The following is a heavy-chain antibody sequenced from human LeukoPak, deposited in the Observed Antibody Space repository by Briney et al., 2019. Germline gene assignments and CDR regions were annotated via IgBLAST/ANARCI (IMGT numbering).Heavy chain of an antibody. CDR3: AKGGLGCSSASCFDY. Sequence: AGGSLRLSCAVSGFTYSNYAMTWVRQAPGKGLEWVSSVSGSGGSTYYADSVKGRFTISRDDSKNPLYLQLNSRRPEGTAVYYCAKGGLGCSSASCFDYWGQGTLVTVSS. CDR2: VSGSGGST. V-gene: IGHV3-23*01. CDR1: GFTYSNYA. D-gene: IGHD2-2*01. J-gene: IGHJ4*02.